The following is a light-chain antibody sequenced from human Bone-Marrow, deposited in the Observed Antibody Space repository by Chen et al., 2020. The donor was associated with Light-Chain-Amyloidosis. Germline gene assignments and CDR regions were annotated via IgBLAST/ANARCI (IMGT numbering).Light chain of an antibody. CDR1: SSDVGGYNV. V-gene: IGLV2-14*01. Sequence: QSSRPKHASVSGPPGQSLPISWSGTSSDVGGYNVVSWHQPHPGNAPKLMIYDVSNRPSGVSNRSSGSKSDNTAPLTISGLQAEDEADYYCSSYTSSNTLVFGGGTKLTVL. CDR2: DVS. J-gene: IGLJ3*02. CDR3: SSYTSSNTLV.